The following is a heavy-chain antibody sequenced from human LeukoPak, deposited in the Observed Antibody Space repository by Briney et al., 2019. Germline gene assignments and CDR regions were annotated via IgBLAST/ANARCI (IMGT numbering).Heavy chain of an antibody. CDR1: GGTFSSYT. D-gene: IGHD2-8*01. J-gene: IGHJ4*02. V-gene: IGHV1-69*02. CDR2: IIPILGIA. CDR3: ASAPRTYCTNGVCPYYFDY. Sequence: SVKVSCKASGGTFSSYTMSWVRQAPGQGLEWMGMIIPILGIANYAQKFQGRVTITADKSTSTAYMELSSLRSEDTAVYYRASAPRTYCTNGVCPYYFDYWGQGTLVTVSS.